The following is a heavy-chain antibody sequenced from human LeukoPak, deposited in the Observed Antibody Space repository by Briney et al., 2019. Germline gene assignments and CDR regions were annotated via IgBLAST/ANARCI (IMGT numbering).Heavy chain of an antibody. CDR1: GGSISSYY. D-gene: IGHD3-10*01. Sequence: SETLSLTCTVSGGSISSYYWSWIRQPPGKGLEWIGYIYYSGSTNYNPSLKSRVTISVDTSKNQFSLKLSSVTAADTAVYYCARHGVHYSDSGSGNWFDPWGQGTLVTVSS. CDR3: ARHGVHYSDSGSGNWFDP. J-gene: IGHJ5*02. V-gene: IGHV4-59*08. CDR2: IYYSGST.